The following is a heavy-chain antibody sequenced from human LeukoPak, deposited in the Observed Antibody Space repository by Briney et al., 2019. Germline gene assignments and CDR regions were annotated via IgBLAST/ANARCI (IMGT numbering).Heavy chain of an antibody. J-gene: IGHJ4*02. V-gene: IGHV4-59*01. CDR2: SYYSGST. Sequence: SETLSLTCTVSGGSISSYYWSWIRQPPGKGLEWIGYSYYSGSTNYNPSLNSRVTMSVDTSKNQLSLKLSSVTAADTAVYYCARGTRSLGVTTVTRGFDFWGPGTLVSVSS. CDR3: ARGTRSLGVTTVTRGFDF. CDR1: GGSISSYY. D-gene: IGHD4-17*01.